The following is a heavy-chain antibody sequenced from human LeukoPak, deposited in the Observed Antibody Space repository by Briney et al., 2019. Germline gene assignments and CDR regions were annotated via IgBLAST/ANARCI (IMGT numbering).Heavy chain of an antibody. J-gene: IGHJ4*02. CDR3: ATVYSGSYFGDFDY. D-gene: IGHD1-26*01. V-gene: IGHV1-8*01. Sequence: ASVKVSCKASGYTFTSYDVNWVRQATGQGLEWMGWMNPNSGNTGYAQKFQGRVTMTRNTSISTAYMELSSLRSEDTAVYYCATVYSGSYFGDFDYWGQGTLVTVSS. CDR2: MNPNSGNT. CDR1: GYTFTSYD.